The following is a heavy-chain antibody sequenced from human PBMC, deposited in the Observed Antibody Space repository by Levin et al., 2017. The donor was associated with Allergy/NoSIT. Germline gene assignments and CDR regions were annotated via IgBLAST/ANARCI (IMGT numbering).Heavy chain of an antibody. CDR3: ARDRAHSYSSSWPDY. CDR2: IWYDGSNK. J-gene: IGHJ4*02. CDR1: GFTFSSYG. D-gene: IGHD6-13*01. V-gene: IGHV3-33*01. Sequence: LSLTCAASGFTFSSYGMHWVRQAPGKGLEWVAVIWYDGSNKYYADSVKGRFTISRDNSKNTLYLQMNSLRAEDTAVYYCARDRAHSYSSSWPDYWGQGTLVTVSS.